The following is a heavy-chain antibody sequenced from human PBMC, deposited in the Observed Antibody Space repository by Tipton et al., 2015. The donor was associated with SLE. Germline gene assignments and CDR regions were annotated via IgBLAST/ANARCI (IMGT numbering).Heavy chain of an antibody. V-gene: IGHV3-53*05. CDR3: ARKGLLWFRELSGFDP. CDR1: NFTVSSNY. Sequence: GSLRLSCAASNFTVSSNYMNWVRQAPGKGLEWVSIIYSSGGTYYADSVKGRFTISRDESKNTLFLQMNNLTTEDTAVYYCARKGLLWFRELSGFDPWGQGTLVTVSS. J-gene: IGHJ5*02. D-gene: IGHD3-10*01. CDR2: IYSSGGT.